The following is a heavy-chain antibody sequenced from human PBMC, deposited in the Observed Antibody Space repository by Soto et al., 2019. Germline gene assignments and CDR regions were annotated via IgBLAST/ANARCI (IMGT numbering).Heavy chain of an antibody. D-gene: IGHD6-19*01. CDR2: IYYSGST. CDR3: ARDTLPAQYSSGSYYYYYYGMDV. CDR1: GGSISSGGYY. Sequence: SLTCTVSGGSISSGGYYWSWIRQHPGKGLEWIGYIYYSGSTYYNPSLKSRVTISVDTSKNQFSLKLSSLRSEDTAVYYCARDTLPAQYSSGSYYYYYYGMDVWGQGTTVTVSS. V-gene: IGHV4-31*03. J-gene: IGHJ6*02.